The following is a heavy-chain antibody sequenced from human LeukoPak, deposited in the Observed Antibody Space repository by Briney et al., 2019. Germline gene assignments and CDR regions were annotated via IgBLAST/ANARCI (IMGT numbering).Heavy chain of an antibody. CDR1: GYTFTGYY. V-gene: IGHV1-69*05. CDR2: IIPIFGTA. D-gene: IGHD3-3*01. Sequence: SVKVSCKASGYTFTGYYMHWVRQAPGQGLEWMGGIIPIFGTANYAQKFQGRVTITTDESTSTAYMELSSLRSEDTAVYYCARLEWLSYYYMDVWGKGTTVTVSS. J-gene: IGHJ6*03. CDR3: ARLEWLSYYYMDV.